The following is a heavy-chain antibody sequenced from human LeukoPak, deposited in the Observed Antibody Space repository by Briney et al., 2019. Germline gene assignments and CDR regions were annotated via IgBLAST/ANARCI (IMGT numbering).Heavy chain of an antibody. CDR1: GGSTSSYY. V-gene: IGHV4-4*07. CDR3: ARDHSIIGVVTPGYYYYYMDV. D-gene: IGHD3-3*01. CDR2: FYTSGST. J-gene: IGHJ6*03. Sequence: SETMSLTCTSSGGSTSSYYGSWIRQPAGEGLEWIGRFYTSGSTNYNPSLKSRVTMSVDTSKDQFSLKLSSVTAADTGVYYCARDHSIIGVVTPGYYYYYMDVWGKGTTVTVSS.